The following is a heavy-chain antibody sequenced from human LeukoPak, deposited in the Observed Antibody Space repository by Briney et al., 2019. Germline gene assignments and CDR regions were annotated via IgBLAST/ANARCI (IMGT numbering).Heavy chain of an antibody. CDR2: ILYDGSYT. V-gene: IGHV3-30*03. D-gene: IGHD3-22*01. J-gene: IGHJ4*02. Sequence: GGSLRLSCAASGFTFNIFGMYWVRQAPGKGLECVAVILYDGSYTYYADSVKGRFTISRDNSKNTLLLQMNSLRAEDTAVYYCARDAPPTYYYDSSGYSTWVFDYWGQGTLVTVSS. CDR1: GFTFNIFG. CDR3: ARDAPPTYYYDSSGYSTWVFDY.